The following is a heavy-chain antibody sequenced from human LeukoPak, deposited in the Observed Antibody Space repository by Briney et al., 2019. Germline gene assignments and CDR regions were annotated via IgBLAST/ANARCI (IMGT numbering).Heavy chain of an antibody. CDR2: IYTSGST. Sequence: SETLSLTCTVSGGSISSGSYYWSWIRQPAGKGLEWIGRIYTSGSTNYNPSLKSRVTISVDTSKNQFSLKLSSVTAADTAVYYCARDLGSIRYFDYWGQGTLVTVSS. V-gene: IGHV4-61*02. J-gene: IGHJ4*02. CDR1: GGSISSGSYY. CDR3: ARDLGSIRYFDY. D-gene: IGHD1-26*01.